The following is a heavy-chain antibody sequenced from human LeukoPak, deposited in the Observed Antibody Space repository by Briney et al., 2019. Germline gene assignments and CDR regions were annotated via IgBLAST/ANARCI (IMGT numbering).Heavy chain of an antibody. CDR1: GFTFSSYA. D-gene: IGHD3-22*01. CDR2: ISGSGGST. J-gene: IGHJ4*02. V-gene: IGHV3-23*01. CDR3: AKTPSYYYDSSGYYVDY. Sequence: HPGGSLRLSWAASGFTFSSYAMSWVRQAPGEGLEWVSAISGSGGSTYYADSVKGRFTISRDNSKNTLYLQMNSLRAEDTAVYYCAKTPSYYYDSSGYYVDYWGQGTLVTVSS.